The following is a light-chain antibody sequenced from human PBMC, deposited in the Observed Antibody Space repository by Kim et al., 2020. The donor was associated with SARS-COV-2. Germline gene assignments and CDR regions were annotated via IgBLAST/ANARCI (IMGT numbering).Light chain of an antibody. CDR2: FDN. J-gene: IGLJ2*01. CDR1: NVGSKS. V-gene: IGLV3-21*04. CDR3: QVWDTSSDHMV. Sequence: SYELTQPPSVSVAPGKTATITCGGNNVGSKSVHWYQQKPGQAPMLVISFDNDRPSGIPERFSGSNSGNTATLSITRVEVGDEADYYCQVWDTSSDHMVFG.